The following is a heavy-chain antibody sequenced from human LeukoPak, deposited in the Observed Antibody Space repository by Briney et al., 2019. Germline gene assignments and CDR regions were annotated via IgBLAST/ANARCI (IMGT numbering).Heavy chain of an antibody. CDR1: GYTFTGYY. V-gene: IGHV1-2*02. CDR2: INPNSGGT. Sequence: ASVKVSCKASGYTFTGYYMHWVRQAPGQGLEWMGWINPNSGGTNHAQKFQGRVTMTRDTSISTAYMELGRLRSDDTAVYYCARRSTYGDYFDYWGQGTLVTVSS. D-gene: IGHD4-17*01. CDR3: ARRSTYGDYFDY. J-gene: IGHJ4*02.